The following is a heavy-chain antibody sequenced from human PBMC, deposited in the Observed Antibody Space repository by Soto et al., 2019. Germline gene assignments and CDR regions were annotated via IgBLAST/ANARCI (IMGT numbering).Heavy chain of an antibody. V-gene: IGHV3-30*18. CDR3: AKEIGYWNFYYYYYIAV. J-gene: IGHJ6*03. CDR1: GFTFSSYG. D-gene: IGHD3-22*01. CDR2: ISYDGSNK. Sequence: QVQLVESGGGVVQPGRSLRLSCAASGFTFSSYGMHWVRQAPGKGLEWVAVISYDGSNKYYADSVKGRFTISRDNSKNTLYLQMNSLRVEDTAVYYYAKEIGYWNFYYYYYIAVWGNGTTVTVSS.